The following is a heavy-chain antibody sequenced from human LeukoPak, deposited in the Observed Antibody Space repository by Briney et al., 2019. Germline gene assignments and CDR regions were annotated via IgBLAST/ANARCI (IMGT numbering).Heavy chain of an antibody. CDR1: GFTFDDYA. CDR2: ISWNSGSI. D-gene: IGHD2-15*01. V-gene: IGHV3-9*01. J-gene: IGHJ3*02. CDR3: AKDRGREGAFDI. Sequence: GGSLRLSCAASGFTFDDYAMHWVRQAPGKGLEWVSGISWNSGSIGYADSVKGRFTISRDNAKNSLYLQMNSLRAEDTALYYCAKDRGREGAFDIWGQGTMVTVSS.